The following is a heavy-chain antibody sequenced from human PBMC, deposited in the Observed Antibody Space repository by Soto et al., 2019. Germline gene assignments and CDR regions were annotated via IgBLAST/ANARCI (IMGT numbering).Heavy chain of an antibody. J-gene: IGHJ3*02. V-gene: IGHV4-59*01. CDR2: IYYSGST. CDR3: ARDMGCSGGSCYNDAFDI. CDR1: GGSISSYY. D-gene: IGHD2-15*01. Sequence: SETLSLTCTVSGGSISSYYWSWIRQPPGKGLEWIGYIYYSGSTNYNPSLKSRVTISVDTFKNQFSLKLSSVTAADTAVYYCARDMGCSGGSCYNDAFDIWGQGTMVTVSS.